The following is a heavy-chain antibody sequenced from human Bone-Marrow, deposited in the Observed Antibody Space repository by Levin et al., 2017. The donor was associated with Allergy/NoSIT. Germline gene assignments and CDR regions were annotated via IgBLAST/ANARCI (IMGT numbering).Heavy chain of an antibody. Sequence: GESLKISCAASGFTFSSYAMHWVRQAPGKGLEWVAVISYDGSNKYYADSVKGRFTISRDNSKNTLYLQMNSLRAEDTAVYYCARGGDDSSGYYSRYFDYWGQGTLVTVSS. D-gene: IGHD3-22*01. J-gene: IGHJ4*02. CDR3: ARGGDDSSGYYSRYFDY. CDR2: ISYDGSNK. V-gene: IGHV3-30*04. CDR1: GFTFSSYA.